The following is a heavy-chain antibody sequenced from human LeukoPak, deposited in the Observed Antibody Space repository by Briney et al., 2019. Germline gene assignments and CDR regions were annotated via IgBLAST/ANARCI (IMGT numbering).Heavy chain of an antibody. V-gene: IGHV4-61*02. D-gene: IGHD3-10*01. CDR1: GGSISSGSYY. J-gene: IGHJ4*02. Sequence: PSQTLSLTCTVSGGSISSGSYYWSWIRQPAGKGLEWIGRIYTSGSTNYNPSLKSRVTISVDTSKNQFSLKLSSVTAADTAVYYCASLSLMVRGVIDQTPRDYWGQGTLVTVSS. CDR2: IYTSGST. CDR3: ASLSLMVRGVIDQTPRDY.